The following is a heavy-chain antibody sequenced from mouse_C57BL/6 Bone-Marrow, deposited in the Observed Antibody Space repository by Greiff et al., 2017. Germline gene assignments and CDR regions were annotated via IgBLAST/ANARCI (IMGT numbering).Heavy chain of an antibody. J-gene: IGHJ1*03. CDR3: AREANLLWYWYFDV. D-gene: IGHD2-1*01. CDR1: GYSFSSYG. CDR2: ISSGGSYT. V-gene: IGHV5-6*01. Sequence: EVQLVESGGDLVKPGGSLKLSCAASGYSFSSYGMSWVRQTPDKRLEWVATISSGGSYTYYPDSVKGRFTISRDNAKTTLYLQMSSLKSEDTAMYYCAREANLLWYWYFDVWGTGTTVTVSS.